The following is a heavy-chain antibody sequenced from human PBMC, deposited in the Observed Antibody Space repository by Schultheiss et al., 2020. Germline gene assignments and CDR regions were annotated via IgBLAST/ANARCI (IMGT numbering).Heavy chain of an antibody. CDR1: GFSLSTSGMC. CDR2: IYWDDDK. V-gene: IGHV2-5*08. J-gene: IGHJ4*02. D-gene: IGHD6-13*01. Sequence: SGPTLVKPTQTLTLTCTFSGFSLSTSGMCVSWIRQPPGKALEWLALIYWDDDKRYSPFLKSSLTITKDTSKNQVVLTMTNMDPVDTATYYCAQTAAAAHYYWGQGTLVTVSS. CDR3: AQTAAAAHYY.